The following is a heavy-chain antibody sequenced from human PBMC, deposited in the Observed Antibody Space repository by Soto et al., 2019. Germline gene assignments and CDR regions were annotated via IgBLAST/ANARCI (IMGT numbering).Heavy chain of an antibody. CDR3: ARRRLWSALEWYYYGMDV. D-gene: IGHD2-21*01. CDR2: IIPIFGTA. CDR1: GGTFSSYA. V-gene: IGHV1-69*06. Sequence: SVKVYWKASGGTFSSYAIRWVREAPGQGLEWMGGIIPIFGTANYAQKFQGRVTITADKSTSTAYMELSSLRSEDTAVYYCARRRLWSALEWYYYGMDVWGQGTTVTVSS. J-gene: IGHJ6*02.